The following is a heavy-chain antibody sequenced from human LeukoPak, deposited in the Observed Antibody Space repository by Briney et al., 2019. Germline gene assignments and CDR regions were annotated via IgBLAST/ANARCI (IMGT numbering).Heavy chain of an antibody. CDR3: ARGYGSSWPYYYYGMDV. J-gene: IGHJ6*02. CDR1: GFTVSSNY. CDR2: IYSGGST. Sequence: GGSLRLSCAASGFTVSSNYMSWVRQAPGKGLEWVSVIYSGGSTYYADSVKGRFTISRDNSKNTLYLQMNSLRAEDTAVYYCARGYGSSWPYYYYGMDVWGQGTTVTVSS. D-gene: IGHD6-13*01. V-gene: IGHV3-66*01.